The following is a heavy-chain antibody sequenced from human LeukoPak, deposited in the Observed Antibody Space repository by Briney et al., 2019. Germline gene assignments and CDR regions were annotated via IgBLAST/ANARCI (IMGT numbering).Heavy chain of an antibody. J-gene: IGHJ4*02. CDR1: GFSFSSYG. CDR2: ISSSGSTI. CDR3: ARRRYNWNAIDY. Sequence: GGSLRLSCAASGFSFSSYGMNWVRQAPGKGLEWVSYISSSGSTIYYADSVKGRFTISRDNAKNSLYLQMNSLRAEDTAVYYCARRRYNWNAIDYWGQGTLVTVSS. D-gene: IGHD1-20*01. V-gene: IGHV3-48*04.